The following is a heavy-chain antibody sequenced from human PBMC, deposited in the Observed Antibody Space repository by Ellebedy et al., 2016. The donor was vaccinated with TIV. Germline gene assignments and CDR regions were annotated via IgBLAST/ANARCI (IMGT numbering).Heavy chain of an antibody. CDR1: GFTFSSYA. D-gene: IGHD3-3*01. V-gene: IGHV3-23*01. CDR2: ISGSGGST. CDR3: AKIGVLRFLEWLYSKYYFDY. J-gene: IGHJ4*02. Sequence: GESLKISXAASGFTFSSYAMSWVRQAPGKGLEWVSAISGSGGSTYYADSVKGRFTISRDNSKNTLYLQMNSLRAEDTAVYYCAKIGVLRFLEWLYSKYYFDYWGQGTLVTVSS.